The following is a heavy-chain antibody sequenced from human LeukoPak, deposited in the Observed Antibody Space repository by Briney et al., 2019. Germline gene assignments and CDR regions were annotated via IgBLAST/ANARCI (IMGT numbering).Heavy chain of an antibody. V-gene: IGHV3-23*01. CDR2: ISGGGGST. J-gene: IGHJ4*02. Sequence: GGSLRLSCAASGFTFSSYGMSWVRQAPGKGLEWVSAISGGGGSTYYADSVKGRFTISRDNSKNTLYLQMYSLRAEDTAVYYCAKPLTYGDYGFGYWGQGTLVTVSS. CDR1: GFTFSSYG. CDR3: AKPLTYGDYGFGY. D-gene: IGHD4-17*01.